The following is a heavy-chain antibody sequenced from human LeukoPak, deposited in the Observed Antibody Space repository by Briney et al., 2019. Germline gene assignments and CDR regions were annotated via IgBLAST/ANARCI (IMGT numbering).Heavy chain of an antibody. D-gene: IGHD3-22*01. V-gene: IGHV4-34*01. CDR1: GGSFSGYY. CDR3: ARGRGRRYYDSSGYYYVRGVWFDY. Sequence: SETLSLTCAVYGGSFSGYYWSWIRQPPGKGLEWIGEINHSGSTNYNPSLKSRVTISVDTSKNQFSLKLSSVTAADTAVYCCARGRGRRYYDSSGYYYVRGVWFDYWGQGTLVTVSS. J-gene: IGHJ4*02. CDR2: INHSGST.